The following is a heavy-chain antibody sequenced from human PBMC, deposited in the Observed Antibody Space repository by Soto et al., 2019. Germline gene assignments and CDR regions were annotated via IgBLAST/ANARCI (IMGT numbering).Heavy chain of an antibody. CDR1: GFSFSDYY. CDR3: ANLAKNYYHYMDV. V-gene: IGHV3-11*01. Sequence: QVQLVESGGGLVKPGGSLRLSCAASGFSFSDYYMSWIRQAPGQGLEWVSLISTSGSSTDYADSVKGRFTISRDNAKNSLSLQMNSLRAEDTAVYYCANLAKNYYHYMDVWGKGTTVTVSS. D-gene: IGHD1-26*01. J-gene: IGHJ6*03. CDR2: ISTSGSST.